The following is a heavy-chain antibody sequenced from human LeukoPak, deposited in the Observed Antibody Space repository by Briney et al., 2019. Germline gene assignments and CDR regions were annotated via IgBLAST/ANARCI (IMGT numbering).Heavy chain of an antibody. Sequence: GGSLRLSCAASGFTFSDYYMTWIRQAPGKGLEWVSYISGVADSIYYGDSVKGRFTISRDNAKKPVYLQMNSLRADDTAVYYCARGGALGMDVWGQGTTVTVSS. V-gene: IGHV3-11*01. J-gene: IGHJ6*02. D-gene: IGHD1-26*01. CDR1: GFTFSDYY. CDR2: ISGVADSI. CDR3: ARGGALGMDV.